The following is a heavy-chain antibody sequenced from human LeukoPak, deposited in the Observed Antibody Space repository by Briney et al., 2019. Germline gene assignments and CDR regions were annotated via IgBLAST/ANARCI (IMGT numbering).Heavy chain of an antibody. CDR3: ARGGTAMVTANDY. J-gene: IGHJ4*02. CDR2: INHRGST. CDR1: GGSFSGYY. V-gene: IGHV4-34*01. Sequence: SETLSLTCAVYGGSFSGYYWSWIRQPPGKELEWIGEINHRGSTNYNPSLKRRVTISVDTSKNQFSLKLSAVTAADTAVYSCARGGTAMVTANDYWGQGTLVTVSS. D-gene: IGHD5-18*01.